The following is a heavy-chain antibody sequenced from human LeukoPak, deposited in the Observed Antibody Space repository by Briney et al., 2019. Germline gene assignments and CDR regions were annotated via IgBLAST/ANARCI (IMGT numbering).Heavy chain of an antibody. D-gene: IGHD3-22*01. Sequence: PETLSLTCTVSGGSVSSGSYYWSWIRQPPGKGLEWIGYIYYSGSTNYNPSLKSRVTISVDTSKNQFSLKLSSVTAADTAVYYCARGVTYYYDSSGYPGFDYWGQGTLVTVSS. CDR2: IYYSGST. V-gene: IGHV4-61*01. J-gene: IGHJ4*02. CDR3: ARGVTYYYDSSGYPGFDY. CDR1: GGSVSSGSYY.